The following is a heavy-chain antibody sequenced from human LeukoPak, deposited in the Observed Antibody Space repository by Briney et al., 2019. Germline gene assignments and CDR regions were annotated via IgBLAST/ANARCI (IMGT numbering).Heavy chain of an antibody. Sequence: SETLSLTCTVSGGSISSYYWTWIQQPPGKGLEWIGYIYYSGSSGSNNYNPSLKSRVTISIDTSKNQFSLKLSSVTAADTAVYYCARRRRIAAAGTDAFDMWGQGTMVTVSS. CDR1: GGSISSYY. D-gene: IGHD6-13*01. J-gene: IGHJ3*02. V-gene: IGHV4-59*08. CDR2: IYYSGSSGSN. CDR3: ARRRRIAAAGTDAFDM.